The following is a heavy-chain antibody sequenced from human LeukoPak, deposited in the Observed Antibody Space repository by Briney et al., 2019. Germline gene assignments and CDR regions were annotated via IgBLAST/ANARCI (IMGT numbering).Heavy chain of an antibody. CDR1: GGSISPYY. CDR3: ARHTYYDTHGFHLGWFDP. CDR2: VYYSGTT. V-gene: IGHV4-59*08. J-gene: IGHJ5*02. D-gene: IGHD3-22*01. Sequence: SETLSLTCTVSGGSISPYYWTWIRQSPGKGLEWMGSVYYSGTTKYSPSLNSRLTISVDTSNNQVSLMLKSVTAADTAVYYCARHTYYDTHGFHLGWFDPWGQGSLVSVSS.